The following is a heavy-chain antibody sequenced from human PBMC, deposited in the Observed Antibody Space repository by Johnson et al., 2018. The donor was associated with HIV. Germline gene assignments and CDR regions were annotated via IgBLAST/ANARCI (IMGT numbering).Heavy chain of an antibody. CDR2: ISDSGLRT. D-gene: IGHD3-9*01. CDR1: GFTFSSYW. J-gene: IGHJ3*02. V-gene: IGHV3-23*04. CDR3: ARGYILTGYSGAFDI. Sequence: LVESGGGVVQPGRSLRLSCAASGFTFSSYWMHWVRQAPGKGLEWVSGISDSGLRTYYADSVKGRFTISRDNSNNTLYVQMNSLRAEDTAVYYCARGYILTGYSGAFDIWGQGTMVTVSS.